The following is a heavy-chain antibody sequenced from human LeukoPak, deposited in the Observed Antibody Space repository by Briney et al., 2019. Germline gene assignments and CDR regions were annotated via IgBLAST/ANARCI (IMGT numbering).Heavy chain of an antibody. CDR3: ARDQGDYYCTSTSCSGGAFDF. CDR2: INSNSGDT. J-gene: IGHJ3*01. CDR1: GYSFTGYY. D-gene: IGHD2-2*01. V-gene: IGHV1-2*02. Sequence: ASVKVSCEASGYSFTGYYLHWVRQAPGQGLEWMGWINSNSGDTKFAQKFQGRVTMTRDTSISTAYMELSSLISDDMAVYYCARDQGDYYCTSTSCSGGAFDFWGQGTMVTVSS.